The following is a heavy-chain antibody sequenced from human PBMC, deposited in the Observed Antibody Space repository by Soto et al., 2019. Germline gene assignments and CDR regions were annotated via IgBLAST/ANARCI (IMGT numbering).Heavy chain of an antibody. CDR1: GVSTSNHY. CDR2: IYYRGTT. CDR3: ARGGGSPYHDHEFDY. D-gene: IGHD2-2*01. V-gene: IGHV4-59*11. Sequence: QVQLQESGPGLVKPSETLSLTCSVSGVSTSNHYWTWIRKPPGQGPEWIGCIYYRGTTNYNATFTSRVTISVTTSKNPSSMKSTSVTTADTAVYYCARGGGSPYHDHEFDYWGQGILVTVSS. J-gene: IGHJ4*02.